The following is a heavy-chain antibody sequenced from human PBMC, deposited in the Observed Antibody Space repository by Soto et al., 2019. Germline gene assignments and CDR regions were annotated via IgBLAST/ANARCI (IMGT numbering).Heavy chain of an antibody. V-gene: IGHV1-69*02. D-gene: IGHD3-10*01. Sequence: QVQLVQSGAEVKKPGSSEKVSCKASGGTFSSYTISWVRQAPGQGLEWMGRIIPILGIANYAQKFQGRVTITADKSTSTAYMELSSLRSEDTAVCYCASGYYGSGSLDNWFDPWGQGTLVTVSS. CDR1: GGTFSSYT. CDR2: IIPILGIA. J-gene: IGHJ5*02. CDR3: ASGYYGSGSLDNWFDP.